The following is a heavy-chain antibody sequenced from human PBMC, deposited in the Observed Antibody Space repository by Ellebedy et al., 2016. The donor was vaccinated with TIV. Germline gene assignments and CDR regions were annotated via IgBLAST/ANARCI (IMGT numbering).Heavy chain of an antibody. J-gene: IGHJ4*02. CDR1: GYSFTSYW. CDR2: IDPSDSYT. CDR3: ARHSGGMTTVTTYLDY. D-gene: IGHD4-11*01. Sequence: KVSCXGSGYSFTSYWISWVRQMPGKGLEWMGRIDPSDSYTNYSPSFQGHVTISADKSISTAYLQWSSLKASDTAMYYCARHSGGMTTVTTYLDYWGQGTLVTVSS. V-gene: IGHV5-10-1*01.